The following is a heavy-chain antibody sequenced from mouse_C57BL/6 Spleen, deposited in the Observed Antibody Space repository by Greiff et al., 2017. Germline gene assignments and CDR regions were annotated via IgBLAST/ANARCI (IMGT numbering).Heavy chain of an antibody. CDR2: IDPSSGGT. J-gene: IGHJ3*01. CDR1: GYTFTSYW. V-gene: IGHV1-72*01. Sequence: QVQLQQPGAELVKPGASVKLSCKASGYTFTSYWMHWVKQRPGRGLEWIGRIDPSSGGTKYNEKFKSKDTLTVDKPSSTAYMQLSSLTSEDSAVYYCARPTAQAPFAYWGQGTLVTVSA. CDR3: ARPTAQAPFAY. D-gene: IGHD3-2*02.